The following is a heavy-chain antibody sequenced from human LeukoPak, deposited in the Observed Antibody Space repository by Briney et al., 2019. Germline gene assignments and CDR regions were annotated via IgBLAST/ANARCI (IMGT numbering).Heavy chain of an antibody. V-gene: IGHV1-69*04. J-gene: IGHJ3*02. CDR2: IIPILGIA. CDR1: GGTFSSYA. CDR3: ARATDSYGYKWSDAFDI. D-gene: IGHD5-18*01. Sequence: ASVKVSCKASGGTFSSYAISWVRQAPGQGLEWMGRIIPILGIANYAQKFQGRVTITAGKSTSTAYMELSSLRSEDTAVYYCARATDSYGYKWSDAFDIWGQGTMVTVSS.